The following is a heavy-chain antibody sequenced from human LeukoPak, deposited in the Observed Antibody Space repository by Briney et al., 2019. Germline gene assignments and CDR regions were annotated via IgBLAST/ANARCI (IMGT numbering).Heavy chain of an antibody. D-gene: IGHD5-18*01. CDR1: GGSFSGYY. CDR3: ARVSGLQLWPYYFDY. Sequence: SETLSLTCAVYGGSFSGYYWSWIRQPPGKGLEWIGEINHGGSTNCNPSLKSRVTISVDTSKNQFSLKLSSVTAADTAVYYCARVSGLQLWPYYFDYWGQGTLVTVSS. J-gene: IGHJ4*02. V-gene: IGHV4-34*01. CDR2: INHGGST.